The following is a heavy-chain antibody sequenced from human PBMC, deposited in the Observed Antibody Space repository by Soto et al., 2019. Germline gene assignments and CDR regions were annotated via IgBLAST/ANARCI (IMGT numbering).Heavy chain of an antibody. J-gene: IGHJ4*02. CDR1: GYTFTSYG. V-gene: IGHV1-18*01. CDR3: ARYGSGSYFVTYYFDS. D-gene: IGHD3-10*01. CDR2: ISAYNGNT. Sequence: QVQLVQSGAEVKKPGASVKVSCKASGYTFTSYGISWVRQAPGQGLEWMGWISAYNGNTNYAQKLQGRVTMTTDTTARTAYMGLRGLRSDDTAGYYCARYGSGSYFVTYYFDSWGQGTLVTVSS.